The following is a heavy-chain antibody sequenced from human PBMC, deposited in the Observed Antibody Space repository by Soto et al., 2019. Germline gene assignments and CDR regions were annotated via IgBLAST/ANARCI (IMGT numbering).Heavy chain of an antibody. D-gene: IGHD3-22*01. CDR1: GGSFSGYY. CDR3: ARNYYDSSGPPDAFDI. V-gene: IGHV4-34*01. Sequence: SETLSLTCAVYGGSFSGYYWTWIRQPPGTGLEWIGEINHSGSTNYNPSLKSRVTISVDRSKNQFSLKLSSVTAADTAVYYCARNYYDSSGPPDAFDIWGQGTMVTVSS. CDR2: INHSGST. J-gene: IGHJ3*02.